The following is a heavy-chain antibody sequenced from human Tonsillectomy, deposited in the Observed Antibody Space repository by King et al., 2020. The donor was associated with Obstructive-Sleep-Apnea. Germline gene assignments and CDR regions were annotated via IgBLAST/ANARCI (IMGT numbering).Heavy chain of an antibody. J-gene: IGHJ4*02. CDR1: GGSISSGGYY. D-gene: IGHD1-26*01. CDR2: IYYSGST. CDR3: ARGREWELPYYFDY. Sequence: QLQESGPGLVKPSQTLSLTCTVSGGSISSGGYYWSWIRKHPGKGLEWIGYIYYSGSTYYNPSLKSRVTISVDTSKNQFSLKLSSVTAADTAVYYCARGREWELPYYFDYWGQGTLVTVSS. V-gene: IGHV4-31*03.